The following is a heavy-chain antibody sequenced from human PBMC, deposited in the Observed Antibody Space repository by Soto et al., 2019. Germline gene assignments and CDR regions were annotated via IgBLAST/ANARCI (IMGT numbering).Heavy chain of an antibody. J-gene: IGHJ4*02. V-gene: IGHV4-31*03. Sequence: QVQLQESGPGLVKPSQTLSLTCTVSGGSISSGGYYWSWIRQHPGKGLEWIGYIYYSGSNYYNPSLKSRVTISVDTSKNQFSLKLSSVTAADTAVYYCARFSYYGSGSYPRTFDYWGQGTLVTVSS. CDR3: ARFSYYGSGSYPRTFDY. D-gene: IGHD3-10*01. CDR2: IYYSGSN. CDR1: GGSISSGGYY.